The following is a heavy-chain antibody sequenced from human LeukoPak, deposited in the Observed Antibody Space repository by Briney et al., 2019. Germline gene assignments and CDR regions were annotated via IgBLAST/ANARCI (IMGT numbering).Heavy chain of an antibody. J-gene: IGHJ4*02. CDR3: ATLLRFLGFDY. D-gene: IGHD3-3*01. CDR2: ISGSGGST. V-gene: IGHV3-23*01. CDR1: GFTINNYA. Sequence: SGGSLRLSCAVSGFTINNYAMTWVRQAPGKGLEWVSAISGSGGSTYYADSVKGRFTISRDNSKNTLYLQMNSLRAEDTAVYYCATLLRFLGFDYWGQGTLVTVSS.